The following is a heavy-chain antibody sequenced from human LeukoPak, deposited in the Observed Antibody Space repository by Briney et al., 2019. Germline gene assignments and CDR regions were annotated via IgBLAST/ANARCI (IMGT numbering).Heavy chain of an antibody. Sequence: SETLSLTCAVYGGSFSGYYWSWIRQPPGKGLEWIGEINHSGSTNYNPSLKSRVTISVDTSKNQFSLKLSSVTAADTAVYYCARGERQLWLWGQGTLVTVSS. J-gene: IGHJ4*02. V-gene: IGHV4-34*01. D-gene: IGHD5-18*01. CDR1: GGSFSGYY. CDR3: ARGERQLWL. CDR2: INHSGST.